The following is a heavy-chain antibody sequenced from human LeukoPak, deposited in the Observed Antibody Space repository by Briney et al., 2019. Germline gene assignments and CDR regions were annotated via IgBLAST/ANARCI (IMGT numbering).Heavy chain of an antibody. D-gene: IGHD1-7*01. CDR3: ARDSYAWNSRWFDP. Sequence: PGGSLRLSCAASGFTFSRYWMSWVRQAPGKGLEGVANIKQDGNERYYVDSVRGRFTISRDNAKNLLYLRMNSLRAEDTAVYYCARDSYAWNSRWFDPWGQGTLVTVSS. CDR2: IKQDGNER. V-gene: IGHV3-7*01. CDR1: GFTFSRYW. J-gene: IGHJ5*02.